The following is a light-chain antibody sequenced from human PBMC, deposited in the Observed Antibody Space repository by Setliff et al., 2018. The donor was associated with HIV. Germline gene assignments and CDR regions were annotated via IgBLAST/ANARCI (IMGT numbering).Light chain of an antibody. V-gene: IGLV2-23*02. CDR1: SSDVGGYNL. Sequence: QSALTQPASVSGSPGQSLTISCTGTSSDVGGYNLVSWYQQHPGKAPKLLIFEVTKRPSGFSNRISGSKSGNTASLTISGLQAEDEADYYCCSYAGSSTPYVFGTGTKVTVL. CDR2: EVT. J-gene: IGLJ1*01. CDR3: CSYAGSSTPYV.